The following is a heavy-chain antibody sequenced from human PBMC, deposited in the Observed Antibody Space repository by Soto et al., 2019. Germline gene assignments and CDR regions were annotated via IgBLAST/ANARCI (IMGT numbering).Heavy chain of an antibody. D-gene: IGHD1-26*01. CDR2: ISYDGSNK. J-gene: IGHJ4*02. CDR3: ARAEGAD. CDR1: GFTFSSYA. Sequence: PGGSLRLSCAASGFTFSSYAMHWVRQAPGKGLEWVAVISYDGSNKYYADSVKGRFTISRDNSKNTLYLQMNSLRAEDTAVYYCARAEGADWGQGTLVTVSS. V-gene: IGHV3-30-3*01.